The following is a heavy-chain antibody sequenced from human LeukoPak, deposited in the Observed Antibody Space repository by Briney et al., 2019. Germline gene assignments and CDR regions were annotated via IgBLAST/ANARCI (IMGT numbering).Heavy chain of an antibody. CDR3: ASTAFYYMDV. D-gene: IGHD4-17*01. J-gene: IGHJ6*03. CDR1: GGSISSYY. V-gene: IGHV4-59*12. Sequence: SETLSLTCTVSGGSISSYYWSWIRQPPGKGLEWIGCIYYSGSTYYNPSLKSRVTISVDTSKNQFSLKLSSVTAADTAVYYCASTAFYYMDVWGKGTTVTVSS. CDR2: IYYSGST.